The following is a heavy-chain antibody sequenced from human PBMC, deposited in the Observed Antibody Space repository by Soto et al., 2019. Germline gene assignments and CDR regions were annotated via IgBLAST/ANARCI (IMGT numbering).Heavy chain of an antibody. CDR1: GGSISSYY. D-gene: IGHD6-13*01. CDR3: AREVDSSSWANWFDP. CDR2: IYYSGST. Sequence: SETLSLTCPVYGGSISSYYWIWIRQPPGKGLEWIGYIYYSGSTNYNPSLKSRVTISVDTSKNQFSLKLSSVTAADTAVYYCAREVDSSSWANWFDPWGQGTLVTVSS. J-gene: IGHJ5*02. V-gene: IGHV4-59*01.